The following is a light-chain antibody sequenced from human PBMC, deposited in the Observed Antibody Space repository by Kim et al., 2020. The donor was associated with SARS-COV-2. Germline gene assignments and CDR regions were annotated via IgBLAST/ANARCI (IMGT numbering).Light chain of an antibody. CDR2: AAS. Sequence: IWMTQSPSSISASTGDRVTITCRATEDIGNYVAWYQQKIGQAPKLLIYAASTLHSGVQSRFSGGGSGADFTLTITWLQSEDFATYYCQQYYAYPYIFGPGTKVDIK. J-gene: IGKJ3*01. CDR3: QQYYAYPYI. V-gene: IGKV1-8*01. CDR1: EDIGNY.